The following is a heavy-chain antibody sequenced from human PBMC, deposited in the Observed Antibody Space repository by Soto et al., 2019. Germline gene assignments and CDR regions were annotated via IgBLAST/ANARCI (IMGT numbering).Heavy chain of an antibody. D-gene: IGHD4-17*01. J-gene: IGHJ4*02. CDR2: IYYSGST. Sequence: LSLTCTVYGGSIRSYYWSWIRQPPGEGLEWIGNIYYSGSTNYSPSRKSRVTMSVDMSKNQVSLKLSSVTAADTAVYYCTRVGGYYGDYPNFDYWGQGALVTVSS. V-gene: IGHV4-59*01. CDR1: GGSIRSYY. CDR3: TRVGGYYGDYPNFDY.